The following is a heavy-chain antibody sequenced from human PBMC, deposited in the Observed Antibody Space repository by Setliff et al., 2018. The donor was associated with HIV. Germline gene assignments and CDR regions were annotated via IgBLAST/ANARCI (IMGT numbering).Heavy chain of an antibody. CDR3: ASRPIDLGTTFYFRH. CDR1: GYSISSGYY. CDR2: IYHSGST. J-gene: IGHJ1*01. V-gene: IGHV4-38-2*01. Sequence: PSETLSLTCAVSGYSISSGYYWGWIRQPPGKGLEWIGSIYHSGSTYYNPSLKSRVTISVDTSKNQFSLKLSSVTAADTAVYYCASRPIDLGTTFYFRHWGQGTLVTVSS. D-gene: IGHD3-16*01.